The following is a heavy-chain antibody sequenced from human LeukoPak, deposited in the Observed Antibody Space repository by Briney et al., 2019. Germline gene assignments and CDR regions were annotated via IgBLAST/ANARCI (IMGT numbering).Heavy chain of an antibody. CDR2: INPNSGGT. V-gene: IGHV1-2*02. CDR3: ARDAIRGYSYGYHSGAANWFDP. CDR1: GYTFTGYY. Sequence: GASVKVSCKTSGYTFTGYYMHWVRQAPGQGLEWMGWINPNSGGTNYAQKFQGRVTMTRDTSISTAYMELSRLRSDDTAEYYCARDAIRGYSYGYHSGAANWFDPWGQGTLVTVSS. D-gene: IGHD5-18*01. J-gene: IGHJ5*02.